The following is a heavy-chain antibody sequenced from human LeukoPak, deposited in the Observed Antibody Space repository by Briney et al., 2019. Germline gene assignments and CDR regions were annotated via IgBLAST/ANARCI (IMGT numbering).Heavy chain of an antibody. Sequence: GGSLRLSCAVSGFTVSSDYMSWVRQAPGKGLEWVSVIYSDGNTYYTDSVKGRFTISRDDFKNTLYLQVNNLRAEDTAVYFCASGSTWISFDYWGQGTLVTVSS. J-gene: IGHJ4*02. CDR2: IYSDGNT. V-gene: IGHV3-66*01. D-gene: IGHD6-6*01. CDR1: GFTVSSDY. CDR3: ASGSTWISFDY.